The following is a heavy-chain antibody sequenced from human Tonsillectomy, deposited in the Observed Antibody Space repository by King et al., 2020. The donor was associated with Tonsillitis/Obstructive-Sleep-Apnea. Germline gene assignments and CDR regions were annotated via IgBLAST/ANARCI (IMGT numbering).Heavy chain of an antibody. CDR2: LYYSGST. V-gene: IGHV4-59*08. CDR3: ARAYYDILTGYLDDAFDI. D-gene: IGHD3-9*01. Sequence: VQLQESGPGLVKPSETLSLTCTVSGGSISSYYWSWIRQPPGKGLEWIGYLYYSGSTNYNPSLKSRVTISVDTSKNQFSLKLSSVTAADTAVYYCARAYYDILTGYLDDAFDIWGQGIMVTVSS. J-gene: IGHJ3*02. CDR1: GGSISSYY.